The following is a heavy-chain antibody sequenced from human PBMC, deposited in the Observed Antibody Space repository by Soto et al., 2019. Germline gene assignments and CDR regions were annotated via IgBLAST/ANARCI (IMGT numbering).Heavy chain of an antibody. J-gene: IGHJ3*02. CDR1: VYSVSSSSSA. Sequence: KSSETRSLACSISVYSVSSSSSAWDLIRQSPSRGLEWLGRTYYRSKWYNDYAVSVKSRITINPDTSKNQFSLQLNSVTPEDTAVYYCARAELYRSNWDAFAIWGKGTMVNVSS. CDR3: ARAELYRSNWDAFAI. D-gene: IGHD6-13*01. V-gene: IGHV6-1*01. CDR2: TYYRSKWYN.